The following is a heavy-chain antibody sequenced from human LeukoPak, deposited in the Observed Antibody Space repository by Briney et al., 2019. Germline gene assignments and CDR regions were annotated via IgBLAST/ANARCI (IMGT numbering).Heavy chain of an antibody. CDR3: ARDLTYYYGSGSYYLDY. Sequence: ASVKVSCKASGYTFTGYYVHWVRQAPGQGLEWMGWINPNSGGTNYAQKFQGRVTMTRDTSISTAYMELSRLRSDDTAVYYCARDLTYYYGSGSYYLDYWGQGTLVTVSS. J-gene: IGHJ4*02. CDR1: GYTFTGYY. CDR2: INPNSGGT. V-gene: IGHV1-2*02. D-gene: IGHD3-10*01.